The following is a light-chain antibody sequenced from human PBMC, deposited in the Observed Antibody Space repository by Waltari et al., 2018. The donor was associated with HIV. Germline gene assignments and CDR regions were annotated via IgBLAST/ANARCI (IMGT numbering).Light chain of an antibody. J-gene: IGLJ3*02. CDR1: SSDVGGYNY. Sequence: QSALTQPASVSGSPGQSITISCTGTSSDVGGYNYVSWYQQHPGKAPKVMIYEVSTRPSGVSNRFSGSKSGNTAALTISGLQAEDEADYYCSPYTSSSTWVFGGGTKLTVL. CDR3: SPYTSSSTWV. CDR2: EVS. V-gene: IGLV2-14*01.